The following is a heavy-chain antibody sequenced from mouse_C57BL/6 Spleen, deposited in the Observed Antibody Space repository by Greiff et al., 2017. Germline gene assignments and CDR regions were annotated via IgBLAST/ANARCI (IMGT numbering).Heavy chain of an antibody. CDR3: AREYYGSSYWYFDV. Sequence: EVQLQQSGPELVKPGASVKISCKASGYTFTDYYMNWVKQSHGKSLEWIGDINPNNGGTSYNQKFKGKATLTVDKSSSTAYMELRSLTSEDSAVYYCAREYYGSSYWYFDVWGKGTTVTVSS. D-gene: IGHD1-1*01. CDR2: INPNNGGT. V-gene: IGHV1-26*01. J-gene: IGHJ1*03. CDR1: GYTFTDYY.